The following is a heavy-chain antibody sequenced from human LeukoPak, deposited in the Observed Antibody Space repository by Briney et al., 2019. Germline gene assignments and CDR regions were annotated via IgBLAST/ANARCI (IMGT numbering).Heavy chain of an antibody. Sequence: PSETLSLTCAVYGGSFSGYYWSWLRQPPGKGLEWIGEINHSGSTNYNPSLKSRVTISVDTSKNQFSLKLSSVTAADTSVYYCARRSGAVAGLFGPWGQGTLVTVSS. CDR2: INHSGST. CDR1: GGSFSGYY. D-gene: IGHD6-19*01. J-gene: IGHJ5*02. V-gene: IGHV4-34*01. CDR3: ARRSGAVAGLFGP.